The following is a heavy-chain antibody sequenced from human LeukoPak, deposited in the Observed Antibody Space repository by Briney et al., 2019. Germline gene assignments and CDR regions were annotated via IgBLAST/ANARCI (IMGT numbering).Heavy chain of an antibody. J-gene: IGHJ4*02. Sequence: AGSLRLSCAASGFTFSSYSMNWVRQAPGKGLEWVSSISSSSSHIKYADSVKGRFTISRDNAKNSLYLQMNSLGAEDTAVYYCARGVYSSSSSPDYWGQGTLVTVSS. CDR1: GFTFSSYS. V-gene: IGHV3-21*01. D-gene: IGHD6-6*01. CDR2: ISSSSSHI. CDR3: ARGVYSSSSSPDY.